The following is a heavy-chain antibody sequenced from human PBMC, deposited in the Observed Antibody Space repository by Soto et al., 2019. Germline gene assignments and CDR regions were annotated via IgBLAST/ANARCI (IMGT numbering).Heavy chain of an antibody. CDR1: GYVFTSFA. CDR3: ARNKNIGMPGLVY. CDR2: INTGNGDS. Sequence: ASVKVSCKTSGYVFTSFAIHWMRQAPGQGPEWMGWINTGNGDSKYSEKFQDRVTITRDTSATTAYMELSSLRSEDTAVYYCARNKNIGMPGLVYWGQGTRVTVSA. D-gene: IGHD5-12*01. V-gene: IGHV1-3*04. J-gene: IGHJ4*02.